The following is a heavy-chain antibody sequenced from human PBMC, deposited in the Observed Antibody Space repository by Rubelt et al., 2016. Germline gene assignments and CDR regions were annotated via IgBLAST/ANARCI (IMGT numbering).Heavy chain of an antibody. D-gene: IGHD6-6*01. Sequence: QVQLVQSGAEVKKPGASVKVSCKASGYTFTSYDINWVRQATGQGLEWMGWMNPNSGNTGYAQKFQGRVTMTRNTSISTAYMELSSLRSDDTAVYYCASSLPNLFGIAARDYYYYYGMDVWGQGTTVTVSS. J-gene: IGHJ6*02. CDR3: ASSLPNLFGIAARDYYYYYGMDV. V-gene: IGHV1-8*01. CDR2: MNPNSGNT. CDR1: GYTFTSYD.